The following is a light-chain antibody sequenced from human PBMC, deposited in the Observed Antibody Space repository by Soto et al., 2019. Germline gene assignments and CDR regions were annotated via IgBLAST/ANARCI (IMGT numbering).Light chain of an antibody. V-gene: IGKV3-20*01. Sequence: EIVMTQSPATLSVSPGERATLSCRASQSVSSNLAWYQQKPGQAPRLLIYDTSSRATGIPDRFSGSGSGTDFTLTISRLEPEDFAVYYCQQSGSSPVTFGQGTKVDIK. CDR3: QQSGSSPVT. CDR1: QSVSSN. J-gene: IGKJ1*01. CDR2: DTS.